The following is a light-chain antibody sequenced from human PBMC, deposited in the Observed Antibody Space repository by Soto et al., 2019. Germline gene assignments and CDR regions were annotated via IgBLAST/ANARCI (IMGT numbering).Light chain of an antibody. CDR2: EVS. CDR3: SSYTSSSTLVV. V-gene: IGLV2-14*01. Sequence: QSALTQPASVSGSPGQSITISCTGTSSDVGGYNYVSWYQQHPGKAPKLMIYEVSNRPSGVSNRFSGSKSGNTASLTSSGLQAEDEADYYCSSYTSSSTLVVLGGGTKLTVL. CDR1: SSDVGGYNY. J-gene: IGLJ2*01.